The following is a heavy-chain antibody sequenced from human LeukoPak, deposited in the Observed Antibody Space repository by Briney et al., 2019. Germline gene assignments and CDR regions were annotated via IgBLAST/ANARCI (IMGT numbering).Heavy chain of an antibody. J-gene: IGHJ6*03. CDR1: GFTFSSYS. CDR2: ISSSSSYI. Sequence: GGSLRLSCAASGFTFSSYSMNWVRQAPGKGLEWVSSISSSSSYIYYADSVKGRFTISRDNARNSLYLQMNSLRAEDTAVYYCARGRDCSDGSCYSNYYTDVWGKGTTVTVSS. CDR3: ARGRDCSDGSCYSNYYTDV. V-gene: IGHV3-21*01. D-gene: IGHD2-15*01.